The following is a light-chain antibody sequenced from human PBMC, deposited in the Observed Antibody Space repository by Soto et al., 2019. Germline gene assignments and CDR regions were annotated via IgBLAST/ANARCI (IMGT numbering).Light chain of an antibody. V-gene: IGKV1D-13*01. CDR3: QPSNNYIP. CDR2: DAS. CDR1: QGISSS. Sequence: IELTESKSSLSASVGDSPTIICRASQGISSSLAWYQQKPGTAPKLLIYDASSSESGVPSSFSGGGSGTDFTPTISSLQPDFFASYAGQPSNNYIPFCQGTRLEI. J-gene: IGKJ5*01.